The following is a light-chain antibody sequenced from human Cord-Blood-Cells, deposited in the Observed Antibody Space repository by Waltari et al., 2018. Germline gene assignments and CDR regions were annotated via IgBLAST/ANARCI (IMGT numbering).Light chain of an antibody. V-gene: IGKV1-39*01. J-gene: IGKJ4*01. CDR1: QSISSY. CDR2: AAS. CDR3: QQSYSTPRT. Sequence: DIQMTQSPSSLSASVGDRVTITCRASQSISSYLNWYQQKPGNAPKLLIYAASSLQSGVPSRCSGSGSGTDFTLTISSLQPEDFATYYCQQSYSTPRTFGGGTKVEIK.